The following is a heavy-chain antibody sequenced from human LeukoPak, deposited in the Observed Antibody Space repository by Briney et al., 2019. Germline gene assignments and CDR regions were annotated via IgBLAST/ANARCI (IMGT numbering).Heavy chain of an antibody. V-gene: IGHV4-59*01. CDR3: ARANYYDSSGYYYGYYFDY. CDR2: IYYSGST. Sequence: SETLSLTCTVSGGSISSYYWSWIRQPPGKGLEWIGYIYYSGSTNYNPSLKSRVTISVDTSKNQFSLKLSSVTAADTAVYYCARANYYDSSGYYYGYYFDYWGQGTLVTVSS. J-gene: IGHJ4*02. CDR1: GGSISSYY. D-gene: IGHD3-22*01.